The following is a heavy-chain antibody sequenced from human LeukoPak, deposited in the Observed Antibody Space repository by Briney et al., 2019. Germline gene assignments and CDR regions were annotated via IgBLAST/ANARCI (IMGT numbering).Heavy chain of an antibody. CDR2: IKGKTDGGTT. D-gene: IGHD1-1*01. CDR1: GFSFTDAW. V-gene: IGHV3-15*01. CDR3: TTDWISWNGIIGGF. J-gene: IGHJ4*02. Sequence: PGGSLRLSCAASGFSFTDAWTTWVRQAPGKGLEWVGRIKGKTDGGTTDYAAPVKGRFTISRDDSKDTLYLHLNGLETGDTGVYYCTTDWISWNGIIGGFWGRGTLVTVSS.